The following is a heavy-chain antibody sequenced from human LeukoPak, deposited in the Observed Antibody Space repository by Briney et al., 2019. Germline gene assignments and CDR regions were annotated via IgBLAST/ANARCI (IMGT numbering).Heavy chain of an antibody. CDR2: INPNSGGT. D-gene: IGHD6-19*01. J-gene: IGHJ1*01. V-gene: IGHV1-2*02. CDR3: ARDRYIAVAGTRYFQH. Sequence: ASVKVSCKASGYTFTGYYMHWVRQAPGQGLEWMGWINPNSGGTNYAQKFQGRVTMTRDTSISTAYTELSRLRSDDTAVYYCARDRYIAVAGTRYFQHWGQGTLVTVSS. CDR1: GYTFTGYY.